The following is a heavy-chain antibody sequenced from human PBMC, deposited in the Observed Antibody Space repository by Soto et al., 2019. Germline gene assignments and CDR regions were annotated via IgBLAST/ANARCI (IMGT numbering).Heavy chain of an antibody. CDR3: ASTEYSSSSSGESGYYYYYGMDV. CDR2: TYYRSKWYN. V-gene: IGHV6-1*01. CDR1: GYSVSSNSSA. J-gene: IGHJ6*02. D-gene: IGHD6-6*01. Sequence: TLSLTCAISGYSVSSNSSAWNWIRQSPSRGLEWLGRTYYRSKWYNDYAVSVKSRITINPDTSKNQFSLQLNSVTPEDTAVYYCASTEYSSSSSGESGYYYYYGMDVWGQGTTVTVSS.